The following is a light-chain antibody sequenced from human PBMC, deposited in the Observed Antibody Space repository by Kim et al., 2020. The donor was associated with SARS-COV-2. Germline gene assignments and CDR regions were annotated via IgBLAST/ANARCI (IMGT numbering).Light chain of an antibody. J-gene: IGLJ3*02. Sequence: SYELTQPPSVSVSPGQTATITCSGDKLGDTYACWYQQKPGRSPMLVIYQDIVRPSGIPARISGSNSGNTATLTISGTQAMDEADYYCQAWDSSTVVFGGGTKVTVL. CDR1: KLGDTY. CDR3: QAWDSSTVV. V-gene: IGLV3-1*01. CDR2: QDI.